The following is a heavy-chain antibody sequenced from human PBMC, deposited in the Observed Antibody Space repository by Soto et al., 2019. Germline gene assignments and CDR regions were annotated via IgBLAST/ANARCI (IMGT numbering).Heavy chain of an antibody. CDR1: GYSFTSYW. Sequence: GESLKISCKGSGYSFTSYWIGWVRQMPGKGLEWMGIIYPGDSDTRYSPSFQGQVTISADKSISTAYVQWSSLKASDTAMYYCARRMYYYDSSGYPRYYYYYGMDVWGQGTTVTVSS. CDR3: ARRMYYYDSSGYPRYYYYYGMDV. CDR2: IYPGDSDT. D-gene: IGHD3-22*01. J-gene: IGHJ6*02. V-gene: IGHV5-51*01.